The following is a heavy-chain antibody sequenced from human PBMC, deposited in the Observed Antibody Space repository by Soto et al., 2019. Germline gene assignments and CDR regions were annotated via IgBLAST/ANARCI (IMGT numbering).Heavy chain of an antibody. CDR2: ILPISGAA. V-gene: IGHV1-69*13. J-gene: IGHJ4*02. Sequence: SVKVSCKASGGTFSKYRISWVRQAPGQGLEWMGGILPISGAANYAQKFQGRVTITADESTSTAYMELSSLGSEDTAVYYCARGGGKYYGSGNYAFDYWGQGTLVTVSS. CDR3: ARGGGKYYGSGNYAFDY. D-gene: IGHD3-10*01. CDR1: GGTFSKYR.